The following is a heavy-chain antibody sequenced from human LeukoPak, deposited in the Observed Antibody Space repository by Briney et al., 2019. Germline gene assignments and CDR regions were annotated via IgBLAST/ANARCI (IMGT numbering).Heavy chain of an antibody. CDR1: GGSISSGSYY. V-gene: IGHV4-61*02. Sequence: SETLSLTCTVSGGSISSGSYYWSWIRQPAGKGLEWIGRIFTSGSTNYNPSLKNRVTISVDRSNSQFSLKLSSVTAADTAVYYCARTAMVALYFDYWGQGTLVIVSS. CDR3: ARTAMVALYFDY. D-gene: IGHD5-18*01. CDR2: IFTSGST. J-gene: IGHJ4*02.